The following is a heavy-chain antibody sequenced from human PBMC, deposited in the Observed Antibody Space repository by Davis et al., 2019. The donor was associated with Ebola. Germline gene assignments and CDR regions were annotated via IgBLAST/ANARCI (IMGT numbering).Heavy chain of an antibody. CDR2: IIPIFGTA. Sequence: SVKVSCKASGGTFSSYAISWVRQAPGQGLEWMGGIIPIFGTANYAQKFQGRVTITADESTSTAYMELSSLRSEDTAVYYCARERSGSSPKYYYYGMDVWGQGTTVTVSS. J-gene: IGHJ6*02. CDR1: GGTFSSYA. D-gene: IGHD3-10*01. CDR3: ARERSGSSPKYYYYGMDV. V-gene: IGHV1-69*13.